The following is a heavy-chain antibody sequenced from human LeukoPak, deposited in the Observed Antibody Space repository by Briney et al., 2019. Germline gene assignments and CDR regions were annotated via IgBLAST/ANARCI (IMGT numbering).Heavy chain of an antibody. CDR1: GGSFSGYY. Sequence: NPSETLSLTCAVYGGSFSGYYWSWIRQPPGKGLEWVGEINHSGGTKYNPSLKSRVTVSVDTSKNQFYLKLSSVTATDTAMYYCAGVKYPGGYYYYYYMDVWGKGTTVTVSS. V-gene: IGHV4-34*01. J-gene: IGHJ6*03. CDR2: INHSGGT. D-gene: IGHD3-16*01. CDR3: AGVKYPGGYYYYYYMDV.